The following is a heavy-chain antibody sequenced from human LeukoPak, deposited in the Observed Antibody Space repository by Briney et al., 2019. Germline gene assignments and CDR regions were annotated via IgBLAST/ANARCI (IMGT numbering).Heavy chain of an antibody. J-gene: IGHJ6*02. CDR1: GDSISTHY. D-gene: IGHD4-23*01. CDR3: ARHLYGGPVNYYGMDV. Sequence: SETLSLTCTVSGDSISTHYWSWVRQPPGKGLEWIGYIYYSGSTDYNPSLKSRVTISVDASKKHFSLRLSSVTAADTAVYYCARHLYGGPVNYYGMDVWGQGTTVTVS. V-gene: IGHV4-59*08. CDR2: IYYSGST.